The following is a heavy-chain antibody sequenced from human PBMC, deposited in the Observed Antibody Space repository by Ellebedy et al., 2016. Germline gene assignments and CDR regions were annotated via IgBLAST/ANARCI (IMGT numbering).Heavy chain of an antibody. V-gene: IGHV1-18*04. Sequence: ASVKVSCKPSGYTFTTYAISWVRQAPGQGLEWMGWISPKNGNTNYALKLQGSVTMTTETSTSTVYMELRSLRSDDTAVYYCAREGYCSSGSCYLGYYYYGMDVWGQGTTVTVSS. D-gene: IGHD2-15*01. CDR1: GYTFTTYA. CDR3: AREGYCSSGSCYLGYYYYGMDV. CDR2: ISPKNGNT. J-gene: IGHJ6*02.